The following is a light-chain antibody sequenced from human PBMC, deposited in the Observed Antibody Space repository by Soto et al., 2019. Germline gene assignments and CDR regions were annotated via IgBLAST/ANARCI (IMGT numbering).Light chain of an antibody. Sequence: DIQLTQSPSSLSPSVGDRITLSCRASQSISRNLNWYQQMPGKAPSLLIYAARDLQSGVPGRFSGSGSGTEFNLTISSLQPEDLATYCCQQSHRTPYPFGQGTKLEI. J-gene: IGKJ2*01. CDR1: QSISRN. CDR3: QQSHRTPYP. CDR2: AAR. V-gene: IGKV1-39*01.